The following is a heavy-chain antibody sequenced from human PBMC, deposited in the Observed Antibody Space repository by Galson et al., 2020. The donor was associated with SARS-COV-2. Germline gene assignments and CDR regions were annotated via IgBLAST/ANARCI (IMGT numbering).Heavy chain of an antibody. J-gene: IGHJ6*02. V-gene: IGHV3-21*01. CDR3: ARDLWGTSTWYRGDYYYGVDV. D-gene: IGHD6-13*01. CDR2: ISGFSSYI. Sequence: GGSLRLSCVVSGFTFRHHCKSWVRQAPGKGLEWVSSISGFSSYIYYSASVKGRFTIPRDNAKNSLYLQMNSLRAEDTALYYCARDLWGTSTWYRGDYYYGVDVWGHGTTVIVSS. CDR1: GFTFRHHC.